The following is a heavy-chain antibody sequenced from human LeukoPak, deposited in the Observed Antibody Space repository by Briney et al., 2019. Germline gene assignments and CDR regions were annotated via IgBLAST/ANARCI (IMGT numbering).Heavy chain of an antibody. CDR1: AFTFSNAW. J-gene: IGHJ4*02. D-gene: IGHD4-11*01. CDR3: TTADYSDYLNDY. CDR2: IKSKTDGGTT. V-gene: IGHV3-15*01. Sequence: GGSLRLSCAASAFTFSNAWMSWVRQAPGKGLEWVGRIKSKTDGGTTDYAAPVKGRFTISRDDSKNTLYLQMNSLKTEDTAVYYCTTADYSDYLNDYWGQGTLVTVSS.